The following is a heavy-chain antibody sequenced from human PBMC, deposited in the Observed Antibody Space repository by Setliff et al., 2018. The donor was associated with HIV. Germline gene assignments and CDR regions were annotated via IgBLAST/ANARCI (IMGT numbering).Heavy chain of an antibody. Sequence: LSLTCSVPSGSISFYYWSWVRQPPGRGLEWIGYVSYSGSTSYNPTLNSRVTMSVDTSRDQFSLKLSSVTAADTAVYYCARARGRAQLSYYFDYWGQGRLVTVSS. CDR2: VSYSGST. CDR1: SGSISFYY. D-gene: IGHD2-2*01. J-gene: IGHJ4*02. CDR3: ARARGRAQLSYYFDY. V-gene: IGHV4-59*01.